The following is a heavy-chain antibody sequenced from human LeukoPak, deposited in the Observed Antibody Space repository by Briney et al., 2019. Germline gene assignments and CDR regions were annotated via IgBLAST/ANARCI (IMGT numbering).Heavy chain of an antibody. CDR1: GGSISSGVYY. J-gene: IGHJ3*02. Sequence: PSQTLSLTCTVSGGSISSGVYYWSWIRQPPGKGLEWIGYIYYSGSTYSNPSLKSRLTMSVDISKNQFSLKLSSVTAADTAVYYCARGVKGLRGAFDIWGQGTMVTVSS. D-gene: IGHD3-10*01. CDR2: IYYSGST. V-gene: IGHV4-31*03. CDR3: ARGVKGLRGAFDI.